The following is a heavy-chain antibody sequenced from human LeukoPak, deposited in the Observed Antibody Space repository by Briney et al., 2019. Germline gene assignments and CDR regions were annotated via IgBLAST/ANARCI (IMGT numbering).Heavy chain of an antibody. CDR2: IIPILGIA. CDR1: GGTFSSYA. CDR3: ASSLTYYDILTGLNYYYYGMDV. J-gene: IGHJ6*02. Sequence: SVKVSSKASGGTFSSYAISWVRQAPGQGLEWMGRIIPILGIANYAQKFQGRVTITADKSTSTAYMELSSLRSEDTAVYYCASSLTYYDILTGLNYYYYGMDVWGQGTTVTVSS. D-gene: IGHD3-9*01. V-gene: IGHV1-69*04.